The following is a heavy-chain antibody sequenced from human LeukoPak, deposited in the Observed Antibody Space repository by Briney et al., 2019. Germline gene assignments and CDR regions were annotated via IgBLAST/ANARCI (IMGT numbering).Heavy chain of an antibody. D-gene: IGHD2-15*01. CDR3: ARDPTKVVVAATTRYFDY. V-gene: IGHV1-18*01. Sequence: GASVKVSCKASGYTFTSYGISWVRQAPGQGLEWMGWISAYNGDTNYAQKLQGRVTMTTDTSTSTAYMELRSLRSDDTAVYYCARDPTKVVVAATTRYFDYWGQGTLVTVSS. J-gene: IGHJ4*02. CDR2: ISAYNGDT. CDR1: GYTFTSYG.